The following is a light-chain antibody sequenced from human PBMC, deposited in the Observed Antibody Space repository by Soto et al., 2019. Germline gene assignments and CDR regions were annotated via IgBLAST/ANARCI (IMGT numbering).Light chain of an antibody. J-gene: IGKJ2*01. Sequence: EIVLTQSPGTLSLSPGERATLSCRASQSVSSSYLAWYQQKPGQAPRLLIYGAYSRATGIPDRFRGRGSATNFLFTLSRLEPEEFAVSYCQQYGSSPSAYTFGQATKPDFK. CDR1: QSVSSSY. CDR3: QQYGSSPSAYT. CDR2: GAY. V-gene: IGKV3-20*01.